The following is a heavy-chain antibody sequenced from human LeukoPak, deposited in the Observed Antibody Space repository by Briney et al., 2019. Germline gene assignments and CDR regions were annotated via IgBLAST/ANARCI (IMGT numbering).Heavy chain of an antibody. D-gene: IGHD5-12*01. V-gene: IGHV3-30*04. Sequence: GGSLRLSCAASRSPFSFFAFHWVRQAPGKGLEWVAIISHDGSTNHYADSVKGLFTISRDNSNNSLYLQMTSLSAEDTAVYYCARARGKWHLLPLDYWGQGALVTVSS. CDR2: ISHDGSTN. J-gene: IGHJ4*02. CDR3: ARARGKWHLLPLDY. CDR1: RSPFSFFA.